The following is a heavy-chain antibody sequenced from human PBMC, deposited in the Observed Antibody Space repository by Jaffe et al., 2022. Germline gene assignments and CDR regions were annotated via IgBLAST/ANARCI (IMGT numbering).Heavy chain of an antibody. CDR1: GFTFGDYA. J-gene: IGHJ6*03. V-gene: IGHV3-49*04. Sequence: EVQLVESGGGLVQPGRSLRLSCTASGFTFGDYAMSWVRQAPGKGLEWVGFIRSKAYGGTTEYAASVKGRFTISRDDSKSIAYLQMNSLKTEDTAVYYCTSFIQLWFGYYYMDVWGKGTTVTVSS. D-gene: IGHD5-18*01. CDR3: TSFIQLWFGYYYMDV. CDR2: IRSKAYGGTT.